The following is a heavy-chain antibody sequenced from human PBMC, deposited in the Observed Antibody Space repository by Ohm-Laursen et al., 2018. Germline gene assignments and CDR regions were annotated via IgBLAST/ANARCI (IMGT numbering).Heavy chain of an antibody. CDR1: GFTFSSYS. CDR3: ARLAPFGSYPNYYYYGMDV. J-gene: IGHJ6*02. V-gene: IGHV3-48*01. D-gene: IGHD1-26*01. Sequence: SLRLSCAASGFTFSSYSMNWVRQAPGKGLEWVSYISSSSSTIYYADSVKGRFTISRDNAKNSLYLQMNSLGAEDTAVYYCARLAPFGSYPNYYYYGMDVWGQGTTVTVSS. CDR2: ISSSSSTI.